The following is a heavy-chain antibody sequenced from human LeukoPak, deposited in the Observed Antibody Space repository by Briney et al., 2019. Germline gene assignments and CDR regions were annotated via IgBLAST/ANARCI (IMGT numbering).Heavy chain of an antibody. Sequence: GGSLRLSCVAPGYTFSTHWMNCVPHAPEKGLEWVSYINSSSSTIYYADSVKGRFTISRDNAKNSLYLQMNSLRAEDTAVYYCARDAFGGHFDYWGQGTLVTVFS. CDR3: ARDAFGGHFDY. J-gene: IGHJ4*02. V-gene: IGHV3-48*01. CDR2: INSSSSTI. D-gene: IGHD3-16*01. CDR1: GYTFSTHW.